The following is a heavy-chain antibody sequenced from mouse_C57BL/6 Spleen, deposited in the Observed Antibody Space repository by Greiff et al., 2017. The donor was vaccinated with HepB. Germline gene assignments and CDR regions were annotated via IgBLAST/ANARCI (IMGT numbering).Heavy chain of an antibody. CDR1: GYTFTSYW. CDR2: INPSNGGT. Sequence: VQLKQPGTELVKPGASVKLSCKASGYTFTSYWMHWVKQRPGQGLEWIGNINPSNGGTNYNEKFKSKATLTVDKSSSTAYMQLSSLTSEDSAVYYCARDDYDAPYAMDYWGQGTSVTVSS. V-gene: IGHV1-53*01. J-gene: IGHJ4*01. CDR3: ARDDYDAPYAMDY. D-gene: IGHD2-4*01.